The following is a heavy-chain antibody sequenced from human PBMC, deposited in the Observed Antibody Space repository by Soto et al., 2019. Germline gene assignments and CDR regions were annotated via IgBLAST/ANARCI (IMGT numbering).Heavy chain of an antibody. CDR3: ARVVRGSASHADY. V-gene: IGHV3-21*01. J-gene: IGHJ4*02. CDR1: GFTFSSYS. Sequence: GGSLRLCCAASGFTFSSYSISWVRQAPGKGLEWVSSISSSSSYIYYADSVQGRFTISRDNAKNALYLQMNSLRAEDTAVYYCARVVRGSASHADYWGQGTLVTVSS. D-gene: IGHD3-10*01. CDR2: ISSSSSYI.